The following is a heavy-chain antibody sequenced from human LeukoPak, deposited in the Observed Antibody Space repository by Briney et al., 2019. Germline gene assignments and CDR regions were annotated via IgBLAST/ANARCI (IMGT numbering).Heavy chain of an antibody. CDR1: GGTFSSYA. J-gene: IGHJ5*02. D-gene: IGHD3-9*01. V-gene: IGHV1-69*05. CDR2: IIPIFGTA. CDR3: ARDGSPYYDILTGQGNWFDP. Sequence: ASVKVSCKASGGTFSSYAISWVQQAPGQGLEWMGGIIPIFGTANYAQKFQGRVTITTDESTSTAYMELSSLRSEDTAVYYCARDGSPYYDILTGQGNWFDPWGQGTLVTVSS.